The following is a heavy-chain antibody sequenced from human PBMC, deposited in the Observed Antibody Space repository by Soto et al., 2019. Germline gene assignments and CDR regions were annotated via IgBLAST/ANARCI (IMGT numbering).Heavy chain of an antibody. CDR2: IIPILGIA. D-gene: IGHD2-8*01. V-gene: IGHV1-69*04. Sequence: SVKVSCKASGGPFISYTISWVRQAPGQGLEWMGRIIPILGIANYAQKFQGRVTITADKSTSTAYMELSSLRSEDTAVYYCARDRDPYCTNGVCYTLDYWGQRTLVTVSS. CDR3: ARDRDPYCTNGVCYTLDY. CDR1: GGPFISYT. J-gene: IGHJ4*02.